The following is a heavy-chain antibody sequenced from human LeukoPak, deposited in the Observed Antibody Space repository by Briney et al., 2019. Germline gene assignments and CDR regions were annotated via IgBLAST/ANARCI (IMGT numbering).Heavy chain of an antibody. CDR1: GDSINDDDYY. Sequence: SETLSLTCTDSGDSINDDDYYWGWIRQPPGKGLEHIGSVSYGGSTYYSPSLKSRVTMSVDTSKNQFSLKLSSVTAADTAVYYCARTSGSYSPLDYWGQGTLVTVSS. CDR3: ARTSGSYSPLDY. V-gene: IGHV4-39*07. CDR2: VSYGGST. D-gene: IGHD1-26*01. J-gene: IGHJ4*02.